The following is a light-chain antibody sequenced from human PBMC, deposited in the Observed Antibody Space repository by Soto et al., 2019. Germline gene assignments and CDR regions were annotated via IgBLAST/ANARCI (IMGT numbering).Light chain of an antibody. CDR3: ISYKTDDTFV. CDR1: RSDIGASNS. Sequence: QSVLTQPASESGSPGQSITISCAGTRSDIGASNSVSWYQHLPGRSPTLIIYEATNRPSGVSERFSGSKAGDTASLTISGLQADDESEYFCISYKTDDTFVFGGGTKLTVL. J-gene: IGLJ1*01. V-gene: IGLV2-14*01. CDR2: EAT.